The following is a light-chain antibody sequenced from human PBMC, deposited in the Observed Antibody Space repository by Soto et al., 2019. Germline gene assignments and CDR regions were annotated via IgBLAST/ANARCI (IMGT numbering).Light chain of an antibody. Sequence: QSVLTQPASVSGSPGQSITISCTGTSSDVGGYNYVSWSQQHPGKAPKLVIYEVSNRPSGVSNRFSGSKSGNTASLTISGLQAEDEADYYCFSFTRSSTWVFGGGTQLPS. CDR1: SSDVGGYNY. CDR2: EVS. J-gene: IGLJ3*02. CDR3: FSFTRSSTWV. V-gene: IGLV2-14*01.